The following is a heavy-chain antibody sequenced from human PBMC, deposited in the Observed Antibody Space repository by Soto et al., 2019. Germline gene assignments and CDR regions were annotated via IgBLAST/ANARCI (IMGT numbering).Heavy chain of an antibody. CDR2: INHSGST. CDR3: ARERGGKRQWLPRKTEMNFDY. J-gene: IGHJ4*02. Sequence: GPGPRHPSETLSLTCAVYGGSFSGYYWSWIRQPPGKGLEWIGEINHSGSTNYNPSLKSRVTITENTSKNQFSLKLSSVTAADTAVYYCARERGGKRQWLPRKTEMNFDYWGQGTLVTVSS. CDR1: GGSFSGYY. D-gene: IGHD6-19*01. V-gene: IGHV4-34*01.